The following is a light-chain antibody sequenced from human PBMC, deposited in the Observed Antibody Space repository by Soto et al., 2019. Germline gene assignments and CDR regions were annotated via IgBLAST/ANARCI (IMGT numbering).Light chain of an antibody. Sequence: DIPMTQPPSSVSASVGDRVTNTCRTSQGIGSWLAWYQQKPGKATTVLIYAASSSQTGVPSRFSGSGSGSDFTLTISSLQPEDFATYYCQPANSFPLTFGGGTKVEIK. V-gene: IGKV1-12*01. CDR3: QPANSFPLT. J-gene: IGKJ4*01. CDR2: AAS. CDR1: QGIGSW.